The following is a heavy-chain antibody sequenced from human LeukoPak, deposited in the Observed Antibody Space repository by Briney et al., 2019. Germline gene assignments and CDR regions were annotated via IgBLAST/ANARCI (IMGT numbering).Heavy chain of an antibody. CDR1: GYTFTSYG. D-gene: IGHD5-12*01. V-gene: IGHV1-18*01. J-gene: IGHJ6*03. CDR3: ARALGYSGYDFNYYYMDV. Sequence: ASVKVSCKASGYTFTSYGISWVRQAPGQGLEWMGWISAYNGNTNYAQKLQGRVTMTTDTSTSTAYMELRSLRSDDTAVYYCARALGYSGYDFNYYYMDVWGKGTTVTVS. CDR2: ISAYNGNT.